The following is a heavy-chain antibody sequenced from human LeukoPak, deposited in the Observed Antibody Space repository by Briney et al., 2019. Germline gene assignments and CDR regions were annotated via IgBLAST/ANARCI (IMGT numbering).Heavy chain of an antibody. CDR3: AKDPSGDSFGSYGLDV. CDR2: ISYDGSNK. Sequence: GRSLRLSCAASGFTFSSYDMHWVRQAPGKGLERVAVISYDGSNKYYAASVKGRFTISRDNSKNTLYLQMNSRRPEDTAVYYCAKDPSGDSFGSYGLDVWGQGTTVTVSS. D-gene: IGHD5-18*01. J-gene: IGHJ6*02. CDR1: GFTFSSYD. V-gene: IGHV3-30*18.